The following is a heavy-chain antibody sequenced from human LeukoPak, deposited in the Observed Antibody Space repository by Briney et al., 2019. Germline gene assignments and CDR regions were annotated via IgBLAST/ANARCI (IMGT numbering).Heavy chain of an antibody. V-gene: IGHV3-48*02. D-gene: IGHD6-13*01. CDR1: GFTFSSYS. CDR3: ARKPFLIAAANLFDY. Sequence: GGSLRLFCAASGFTFSSYSMNWVRQAPGKGLEWVSYISSSSSTIYYADSVKGRFTISRDNAKNSLYLQMNSLRDEDTAVYYCARKPFLIAAANLFDYWGQGTLVTVSS. J-gene: IGHJ4*02. CDR2: ISSSSSTI.